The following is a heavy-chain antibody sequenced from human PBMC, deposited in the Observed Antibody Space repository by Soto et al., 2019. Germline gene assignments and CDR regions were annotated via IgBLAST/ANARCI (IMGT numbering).Heavy chain of an antibody. CDR3: AKDSWYFDL. CDR1: GFIFTNFL. Sequence: PGGSMRLSCAASGFIFTNFLMHWVRQVPGKGLVWVSRIDTSGSSTSYADSVKGRFTISRDNAKNTVSLQMNSLRAEDTGVYYCAKDSWYFDLWSQGSLVTVSS. J-gene: IGHJ4*02. V-gene: IGHV3-74*01. D-gene: IGHD6-13*01. CDR2: IDTSGSST.